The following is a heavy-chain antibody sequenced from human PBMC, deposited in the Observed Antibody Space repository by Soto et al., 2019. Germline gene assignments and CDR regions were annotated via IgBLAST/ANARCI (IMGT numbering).Heavy chain of an antibody. J-gene: IGHJ4*02. V-gene: IGHV3-30-3*01. CDR2: ISYDGSNK. CDR1: GFTFSSYA. D-gene: IGHD3-9*01. CDR3: ARAQYYDILTGHFDY. Sequence: GGSLRLSCAASGFTFSSYAMHWVRQAPGKGLEWVAVISYDGSNKYYADSVKGRFTISRDNSKNTLYLQMNSLRAEDTAVYYCARAQYYDILTGHFDYWGQGTLVTVSS.